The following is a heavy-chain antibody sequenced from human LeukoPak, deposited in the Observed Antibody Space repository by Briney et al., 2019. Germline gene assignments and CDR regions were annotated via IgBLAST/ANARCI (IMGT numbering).Heavy chain of an antibody. CDR1: GGSISGSDYY. CDR2: IYYSGTT. D-gene: IGHD2-15*01. J-gene: IGHJ5*02. CDR3: ARVNTQGVPSP. V-gene: IGHV4-39*01. Sequence: PSETLSLTCTGSGGSISGSDYYWGWIRQPPGKGLEWIASIYYSGTTHYNPSHQSRVTMSVDTSKNQFSLKLSSVTAADTAVYYCARVNTQGVPSPWGQGILVTVSS.